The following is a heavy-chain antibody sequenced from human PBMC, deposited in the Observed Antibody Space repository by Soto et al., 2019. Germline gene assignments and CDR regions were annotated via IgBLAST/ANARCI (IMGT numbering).Heavy chain of an antibody. CDR2: IGTAGDT. J-gene: IGHJ6*04. Sequence: GGSLRLSCAASGFTFSSYDMHWVRQATGKGLEWVSAIGTAGDTYYPGSVKGRFTISRENAKNSLYLQMNSLRAEDTAVYYCARGISCSSTSCLPPGYYSYGMDVCGEGTTVTVSS. D-gene: IGHD2-2*01. CDR3: ARGISCSSTSCLPPGYYSYGMDV. V-gene: IGHV3-13*01. CDR1: GFTFSSYD.